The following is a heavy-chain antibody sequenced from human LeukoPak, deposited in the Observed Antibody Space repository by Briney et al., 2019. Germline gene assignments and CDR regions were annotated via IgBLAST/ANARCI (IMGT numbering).Heavy chain of an antibody. CDR3: ARERLTIFGVVIPPNWFDP. Sequence: TPSQTLSLTCTVSGGSISSGSYYWSWIRQPAGKGLEWIGRIYTSGSTNYNPSLKSRVTISVDTSKNQFSLKLSSVTAADTAVYYCARERLTIFGVVIPPNWFDPWGQGTLVTVSS. V-gene: IGHV4-61*02. CDR1: GGSISSGSYY. D-gene: IGHD3-3*01. J-gene: IGHJ5*02. CDR2: IYTSGST.